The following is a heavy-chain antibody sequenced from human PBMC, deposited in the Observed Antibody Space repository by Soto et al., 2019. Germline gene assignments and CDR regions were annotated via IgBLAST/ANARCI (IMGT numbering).Heavy chain of an antibody. Sequence: GESLKISCKGSGYSFTSYWIGWVRQMPGKGLEWMGIIYPGDSDTRYSPSFQGQVTISADKSISTAYLQWSSLKASDTAMYYCARSASNDFWSGRYYYYGMDVWGQGTTVTVSS. CDR2: IYPGDSDT. J-gene: IGHJ6*02. D-gene: IGHD3-3*01. CDR3: ARSASNDFWSGRYYYYGMDV. V-gene: IGHV5-51*01. CDR1: GYSFTSYW.